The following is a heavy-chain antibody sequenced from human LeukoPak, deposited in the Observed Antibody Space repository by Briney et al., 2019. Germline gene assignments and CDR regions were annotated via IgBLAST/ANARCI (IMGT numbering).Heavy chain of an antibody. D-gene: IGHD5-18*01. V-gene: IGHV4-39*07. CDR2: IYYSGST. J-gene: IGHJ4*02. CDR3: ARGRGPAMVTYYFDY. CDR1: GGSISSSSYY. Sequence: SETLSLTCTVSGGSISSSSYYWGCIRQPPGKGLEWIGSIYYSGSTYYNPSLKSRVTISVDTSKNQFSLKLSSVTAADTAVYYCARGRGPAMVTYYFDYWGQGTLVTVSS.